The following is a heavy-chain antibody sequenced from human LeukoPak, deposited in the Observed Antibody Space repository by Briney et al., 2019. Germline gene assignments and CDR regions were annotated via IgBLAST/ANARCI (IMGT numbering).Heavy chain of an antibody. J-gene: IGHJ4*02. Sequence: GASVKVSCKASGYTFVSYDINWVQQATGQGPEWMGWMSPKSGNTGYAQKFQGRVTMTRDTSINTAYMELSGLISEDTAVYYCTRGPPNWGYDFWGQGTLVTVSS. CDR3: TRGPPNWGYDF. CDR1: GYTFVSYD. CDR2: MSPKSGNT. V-gene: IGHV1-8*01. D-gene: IGHD7-27*01.